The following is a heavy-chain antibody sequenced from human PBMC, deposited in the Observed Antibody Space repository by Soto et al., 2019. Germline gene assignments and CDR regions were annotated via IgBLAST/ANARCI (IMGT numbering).Heavy chain of an antibody. J-gene: IGHJ5*02. CDR2: INHSGST. V-gene: IGHV4-34*01. CDR1: GGSFSGYY. CDR3: VRGGVGYDFWSGYSAGSNWFDP. Sequence: QVQLQQWGAGLLKPSETLSLTCAVYGGSFSGYYWSWIRQPPGKGLEWIGEINHSGSTNYNPSLKSRVTISVDTSKNQFSLKLSSVTAADTAVYYCVRGGVGYDFWSGYSAGSNWFDPWGQGTLVTVSS. D-gene: IGHD3-3*01.